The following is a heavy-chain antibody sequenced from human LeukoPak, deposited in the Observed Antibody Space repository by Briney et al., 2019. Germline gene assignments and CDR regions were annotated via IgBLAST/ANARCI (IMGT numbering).Heavy chain of an antibody. CDR1: GFSLSTSGVR. CDR2: IDWDDDK. CDR3: ARIRGYSSSWSYFDY. Sequence: SGPTLVNPTQTLTLTCTFSGFSLSTSGVRVSWIRQPPGKALEWLARIDWDDDKFYSTSLKTRLTLSKDHPKNQEVLTKTNMDPVDRATYYCARIRGYSSSWSYFDYGGQGALDTVSS. J-gene: IGHJ4*02. V-gene: IGHV2-70*04. D-gene: IGHD6-13*01.